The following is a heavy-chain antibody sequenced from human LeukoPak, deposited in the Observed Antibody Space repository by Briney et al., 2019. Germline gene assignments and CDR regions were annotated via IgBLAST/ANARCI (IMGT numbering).Heavy chain of an antibody. J-gene: IGHJ6*03. CDR2: INHSGST. CDR1: GGSFSGYY. CDR3: ARGAAVAGTFYYYYYMDV. Sequence: SETLSLTCAAYGGSFSGYYWSWIRQPPGKGLEWIGEINHSGSTNYNPSLKSRVTISVDTSKNQFSLKLSSVTAADTAVYYCARGAAVAGTFYYYYYMDVWGKGTTVTISS. D-gene: IGHD6-19*01. V-gene: IGHV4-34*01.